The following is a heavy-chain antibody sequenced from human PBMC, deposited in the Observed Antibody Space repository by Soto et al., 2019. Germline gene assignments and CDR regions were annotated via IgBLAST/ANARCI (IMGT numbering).Heavy chain of an antibody. CDR1: GFTFSSYG. J-gene: IGHJ6*02. CDR3: AKSGTMDYYYGMDV. D-gene: IGHD3-10*01. V-gene: IGHV3-30*18. Sequence: PGGSLRLSCAASGFTFSSYGMHWVRQAPGKGLEWVAVISYDGSNKYYADSVKGRFTISRDNSKNTLYLQMNSLRAEDTAVYYCAKSGTMDYYYGMDVWGQGTTVTVSS. CDR2: ISYDGSNK.